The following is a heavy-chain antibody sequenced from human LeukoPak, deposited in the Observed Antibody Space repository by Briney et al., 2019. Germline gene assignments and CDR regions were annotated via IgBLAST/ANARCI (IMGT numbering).Heavy chain of an antibody. V-gene: IGHV4-34*01. J-gene: IGHJ4*02. CDR1: GGSFSGYY. D-gene: IGHD6-13*01. CDR3: ASADRPSYSSSWYADY. Sequence: SETLSLTCAVYGGSFSGYYWSWIRQPPGKGLEWIGEINHSGSTNYNPSLKSRVTISVDTSKNQFSLKLSSVTAADTAVYYCASADRPSYSSSWYADYWGQGTLVTVSS. CDR2: INHSGST.